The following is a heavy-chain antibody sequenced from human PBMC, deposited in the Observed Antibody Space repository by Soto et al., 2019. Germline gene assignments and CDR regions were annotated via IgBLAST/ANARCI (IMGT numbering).Heavy chain of an antibody. CDR3: ATKPGIAAPDAFDI. J-gene: IGHJ3*02. V-gene: IGHV3-53*01. CDR1: GFTVSSNY. CDR2: IYSGGST. Sequence: GGSLRLSCAASGFTVSSNYMSWVRQAPGKGLEWVSVIYSGGSTYYADSVKGRFTISRDNSKNTLYLQMNSLRAEDTAVYYCATKPGIAAPDAFDIWGQGTMVTVPS. D-gene: IGHD6-13*01.